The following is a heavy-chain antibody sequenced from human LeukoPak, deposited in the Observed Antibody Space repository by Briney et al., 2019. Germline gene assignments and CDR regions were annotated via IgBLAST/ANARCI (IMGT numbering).Heavy chain of an antibody. J-gene: IGHJ4*02. D-gene: IGHD1-26*01. CDR3: ARSIPPDF. V-gene: IGHV3-23*01. CDR1: GFTFSNYA. CDR2: ITSGGRT. Sequence: GGSLRLSCAASGFTFSNYAMNWVRQAPGKGLEWVSGITSGGRTYYADSVKGRFTISRDSSKNTLYLQMTSLRADDTALYYCARSIPPDFWGQGTLVTVSS.